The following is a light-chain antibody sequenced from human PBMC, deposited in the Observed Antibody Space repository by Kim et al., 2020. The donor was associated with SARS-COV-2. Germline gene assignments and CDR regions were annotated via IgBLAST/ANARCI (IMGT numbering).Light chain of an antibody. CDR1: SSNIGGNI. CDR3: AAWDDGLRGRL. Sequence: QPVLTQPPSASGTPGQTITIFCSGSSSNIGGNIVNWYQQLPGTAPKVLIYSNDQRPSGVPDRFSGSKSGTSASLAISGLQSEDEADYYCAAWDDGLRGRLFGNGTQLTVL. J-gene: IGLJ1*01. CDR2: SND. V-gene: IGLV1-44*01.